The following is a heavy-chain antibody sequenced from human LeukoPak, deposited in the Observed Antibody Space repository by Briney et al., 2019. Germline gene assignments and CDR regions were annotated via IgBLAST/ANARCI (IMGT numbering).Heavy chain of an antibody. Sequence: SETLSLTCTVSGGSISSYYWSWIRQPAGKGLEWIGRIYTSGSTNYNPSLKSRVTMSVDTSKNQFSLKLSSVTAADTAVYYCARDIVVVPAAIMSPGWFDPWGQGTLVTVSS. CDR3: ARDIVVVPAAIMSPGWFDP. J-gene: IGHJ5*02. CDR2: IYTSGST. V-gene: IGHV4-4*07. D-gene: IGHD2-2*02. CDR1: GGSISSYY.